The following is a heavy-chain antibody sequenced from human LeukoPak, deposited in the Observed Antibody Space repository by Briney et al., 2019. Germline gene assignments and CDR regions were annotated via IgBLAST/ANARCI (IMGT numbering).Heavy chain of an antibody. V-gene: IGHV3-30*04. D-gene: IGHD4-17*01. CDR2: ISYDGSNK. CDR1: GFTFSSYA. CDR3: ATGPTPRSGDYTDWGNFDY. J-gene: IGHJ4*02. Sequence: GGSLRLSCAASGFTFSSYAMHWVRQAPGKGLEWVAVISYDGSNKYYADSVKGRFTISRDNSKNTLYLQMNSLRAEDTAVYYCATGPTPRSGDYTDWGNFDYWGQGTLVTVSS.